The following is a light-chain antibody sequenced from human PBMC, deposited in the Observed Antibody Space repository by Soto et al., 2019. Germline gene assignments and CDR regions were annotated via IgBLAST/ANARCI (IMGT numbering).Light chain of an antibody. J-gene: IGKJ1*01. V-gene: IGKV3-20*01. CDR1: QSIAKNY. Sequence: EIVLTQSPATLSLSPGERATLSCRASQSIAKNYLAWYQQKPGQAPRLLIDDASRRVTGTPDRFSGSGSGTDFTLTISRLEPEDFAVYYCQQCATSPLTFGQGTKVEIK. CDR2: DAS. CDR3: QQCATSPLT.